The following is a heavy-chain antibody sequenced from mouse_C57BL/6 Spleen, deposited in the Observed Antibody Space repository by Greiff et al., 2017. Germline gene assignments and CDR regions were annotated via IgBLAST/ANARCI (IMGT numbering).Heavy chain of an antibody. Sequence: QVQLQQPGAELVKPGASVKLSCKASGYTFTSYWMQWVKQRPGQGLEWIGEIDPSDSYTNYTQKFKGKATLPVDTSSSTAYMQLSSLTSEDSAVYYCARRSNPLANWYGGYYFDYWGQGTTLTVSS. J-gene: IGHJ2*01. V-gene: IGHV1-50*01. CDR2: IDPSDSYT. D-gene: IGHD4-1*01. CDR1: GYTFTSYW. CDR3: ARRSNPLANWYGGYYFDY.